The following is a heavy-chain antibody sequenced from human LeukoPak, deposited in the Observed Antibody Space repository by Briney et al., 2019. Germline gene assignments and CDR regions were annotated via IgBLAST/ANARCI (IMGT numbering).Heavy chain of an antibody. CDR1: GFTFSSYG. V-gene: IGHV3-33*01. J-gene: IGHJ4*02. D-gene: IGHD6-6*01. CDR3: ARSIAARRGFDY. CDR2: IWYDGSNK. Sequence: PGRSLRLSCAASGFTFSSYGMHWVRQAPRKGLEWVAVIWYDGSNKYYADSVKGRFTISRDNSKNTLYLQMNSLRAEDTAVYYCARSIAARRGFDYWGQGTLVTVSS.